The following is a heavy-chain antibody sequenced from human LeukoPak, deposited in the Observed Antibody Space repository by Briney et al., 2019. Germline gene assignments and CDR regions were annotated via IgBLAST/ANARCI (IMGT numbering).Heavy chain of an antibody. V-gene: IGHV3-23*01. D-gene: IGHD6-19*01. CDR1: GFTFSSYA. CDR2: ISGSGGST. J-gene: IGHJ5*02. CDR3: AKVLAVAGTLFDP. Sequence: QTGGSLRLSCAASGFTFSSYAMSWVRQAPGKGLEWVSAISGSGGSTYYADSVKGRFTISRDYSKNTLYLQMNSLRAEDTAVYYCAKVLAVAGTLFDPWGQGTLVTVSS.